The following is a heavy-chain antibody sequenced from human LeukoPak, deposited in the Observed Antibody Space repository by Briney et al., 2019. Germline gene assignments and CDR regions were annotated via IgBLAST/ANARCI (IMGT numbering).Heavy chain of an antibody. CDR3: ARLNVLNNSVLHHFDR. CDR1: GASISSYY. Sequence: SETLSLTCTVSGASISSYYWSWIRQPPGKGLEWIAYINYSGNTDYNPSLKSRVTISVDTSKNHFSLKLNSVTAADTAVYYCARLNVLNNSVLHHFDRWGQGTLVTVSS. V-gene: IGHV4-59*08. CDR2: INYSGNT. J-gene: IGHJ4*02. D-gene: IGHD1/OR15-1a*01.